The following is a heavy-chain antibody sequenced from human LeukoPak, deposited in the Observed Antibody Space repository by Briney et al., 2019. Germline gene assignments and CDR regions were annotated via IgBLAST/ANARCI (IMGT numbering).Heavy chain of an antibody. J-gene: IGHJ3*02. CDR3: ATERYYDFWSGLHDAFDI. V-gene: IGHV4-61*02. D-gene: IGHD3-3*01. CDR1: GSISSGSYY. Sequence: PSETLSLTCTVSGSISSGSYYWSWIRQPAGKGLEWIGRIYTSGSTNYNPSLESRVTISVDTSKNQFSLKLSSVTAADTAVYYCATERYYDFWSGLHDAFDIWGQGTMVTVSS. CDR2: IYTSGST.